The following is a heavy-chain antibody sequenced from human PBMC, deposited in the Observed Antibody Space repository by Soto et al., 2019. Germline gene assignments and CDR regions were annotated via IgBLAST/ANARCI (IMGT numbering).Heavy chain of an antibody. CDR3: ARDLALAGNY. CDR1: GFTFSSYA. Sequence: GGSLRLSCAASGFTFSSYAMNWVRQTQEKGLEWVSSISSTSSYTHYSDSVKGRFTISRGNANNSLFLQMNSLRAEDTATYYCARDLALAGNYWGQGVLVTVSS. V-gene: IGHV3-21*01. J-gene: IGHJ4*02. CDR2: ISSTSSYT. D-gene: IGHD6-19*01.